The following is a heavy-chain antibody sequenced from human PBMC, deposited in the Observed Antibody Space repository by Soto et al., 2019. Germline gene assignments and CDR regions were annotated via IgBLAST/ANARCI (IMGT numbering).Heavy chain of an antibody. CDR1: GGSFSGGY. V-gene: IGHV4-59*01. CDR2: IYYSGST. D-gene: IGHD6-13*01. CDR3: ARFYSSPWLDP. J-gene: IGHJ5*02. Sequence: SETLSLTWAVYGGSFSGGYWSWIRQPPGKGLEWIGYIYYSGSTNYNPSPKSRVTISVDTSKNQFSLKLSSVTAADTAVYYCARFYSSPWLDPWGQGTLVTVSS.